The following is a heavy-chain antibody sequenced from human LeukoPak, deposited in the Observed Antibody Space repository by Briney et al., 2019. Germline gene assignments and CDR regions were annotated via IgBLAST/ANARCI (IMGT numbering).Heavy chain of an antibody. Sequence: GGSLRLSCAASGFTFSSYDMHWVRQATGKGLEWVSAIGTAGDTCYPGSVKGRFTISRENAKNSLYLQMNSLRAGDTAVYYCARARKSGSYFDYWGQGTLVTVSS. CDR3: ARARKSGSYFDY. D-gene: IGHD1-26*01. CDR2: IGTAGDT. J-gene: IGHJ4*02. V-gene: IGHV3-13*01. CDR1: GFTFSSYD.